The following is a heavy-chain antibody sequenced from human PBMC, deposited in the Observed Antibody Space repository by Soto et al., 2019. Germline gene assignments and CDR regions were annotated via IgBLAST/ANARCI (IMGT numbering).Heavy chain of an antibody. CDR2: VQPEDGET. CDR3: RWGYSIDFDY. D-gene: IGHD2-15*01. CDR1: GYTLTELS. V-gene: IGHV1-24*01. J-gene: IGHJ4*02. Sequence: QVQLVQSGAEVKKPGASVKVSCKVFGYTLTELSIHWVRQGPGKGLEWMGVVQPEDGETIYAQKFQGRVTMTEDTSRDTAYIELSSLRSEDTAKYYCRWGYSIDFDYWGQGTLVTGS.